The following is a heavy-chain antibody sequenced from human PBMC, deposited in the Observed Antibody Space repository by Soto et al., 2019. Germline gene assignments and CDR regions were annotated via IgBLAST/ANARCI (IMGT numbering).Heavy chain of an antibody. Sequence: QVQLQESGPGLVKPSETLSLTCTVSGGSISSYYWSWIRQPPGKGLEWIGYIYYSGSTNYNPSLKSRVTISVDPSKNQFSLKLSSVTAADTAVYYCASQGQWEFASRPPWGMDVWGQGTTVTVSS. D-gene: IGHD1-26*01. CDR2: IYYSGST. CDR3: ASQGQWEFASRPPWGMDV. J-gene: IGHJ6*02. CDR1: GGSISSYY. V-gene: IGHV4-59*08.